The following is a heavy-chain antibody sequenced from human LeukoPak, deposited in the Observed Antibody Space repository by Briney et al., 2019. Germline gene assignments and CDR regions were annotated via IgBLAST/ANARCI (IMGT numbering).Heavy chain of an antibody. CDR1: GFTFSSYA. CDR3: PLLGVGYGDSSLLRPY. V-gene: IGHV3-23*01. D-gene: IGHD4-17*01. Sequence: PGGSLRLSCAASGFTFSSYAMSWVRQAPGKGLEWVSAIRGSGGSTYYADSVKGRFTISRDNSKNTLYLQMNSLRAEDTAVYYCPLLGVGYGDSSLLRPYWGQGTLVTVSS. CDR2: IRGSGGST. J-gene: IGHJ4*02.